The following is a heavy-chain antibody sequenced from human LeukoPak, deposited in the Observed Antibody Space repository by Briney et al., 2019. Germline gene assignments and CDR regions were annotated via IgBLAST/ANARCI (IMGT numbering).Heavy chain of an antibody. J-gene: IGHJ4*02. Sequence: PGGSLRLSCAASGFTFSSYSMNWVRQAPGKGLEWVSSISSSSSYIYYADSVKGRFTISRDNAKNSLYLQMNRLRAEDTAVYYCARDVGGDGYNFDYWGQGTLVTVSS. CDR1: GFTFSSYS. CDR2: ISSSSSYI. V-gene: IGHV3-21*01. CDR3: ARDVGGDGYNFDY. D-gene: IGHD5-24*01.